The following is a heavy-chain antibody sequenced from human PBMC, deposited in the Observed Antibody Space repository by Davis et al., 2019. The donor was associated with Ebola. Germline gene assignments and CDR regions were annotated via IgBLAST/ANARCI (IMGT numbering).Heavy chain of an antibody. D-gene: IGHD3-9*01. CDR1: GYTFTNFD. J-gene: IGHJ4*02. CDR2: INAGNGNM. V-gene: IGHV1-3*01. CDR3: ARDTGIRYVSLGY. Sequence: AASVKVSCKASGYTFTNFDMHWVRQAPGQGPEWMGWINAGNGNMRYSQKFQGRVTITRDTSASTVYMELSSLRSEDTAIYYCARDTGIRYVSLGYWGQGTLVTVSS.